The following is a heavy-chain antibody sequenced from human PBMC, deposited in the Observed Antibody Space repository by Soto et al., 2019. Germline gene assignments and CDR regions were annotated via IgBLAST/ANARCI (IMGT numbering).Heavy chain of an antibody. Sequence: VGSRILSGVASGFTLSSYWMSGVRQWPGEGVDGVANIKQYGSEKYYVDSVKGRVTICRDNAKNSLYLQLNSLRAADTAVYYCARVGFDYWGQGTLVTVSS. CDR3: ARVGFDY. J-gene: IGHJ4*02. CDR2: IKQYGSEK. V-gene: IGHV3-7*05. CDR1: GFTLSSYW.